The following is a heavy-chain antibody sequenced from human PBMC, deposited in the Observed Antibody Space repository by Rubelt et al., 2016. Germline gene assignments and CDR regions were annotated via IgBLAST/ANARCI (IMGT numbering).Heavy chain of an antibody. J-gene: IGHJ5*02. CDR1: GGSISSYY. V-gene: IGHV4-59*08. CDR3: ARPIATSWFDP. D-gene: IGHD6-13*01. CDR2: IYYSGST. Sequence: QVQLQESGPGLVKPSETLSLTCTVSGGSISSYYWSWIRQPPGKGLEWIGYIYYSGSTNYNPSLKRRVTRSVDTSKNQFSLKLSSVTAADTAVYYCARPIATSWFDPWGQGTLVTVSS.